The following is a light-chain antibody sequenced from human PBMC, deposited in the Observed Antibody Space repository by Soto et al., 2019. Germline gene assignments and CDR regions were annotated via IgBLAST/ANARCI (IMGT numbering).Light chain of an antibody. Sequence: DVVMTQSPLSLPVTLGQPASISCRSSQSLVHSNGNTYLNWFQHRPGQSPRRLFYKVSIRDSGVPDRFSGSGSGTDFTLKISRVEADDLGVYYCMQCTHWPRTFGQGTNVEIK. J-gene: IGKJ1*01. CDR3: MQCTHWPRT. CDR2: KVS. CDR1: QSLVHSNGNTY. V-gene: IGKV2-30*02.